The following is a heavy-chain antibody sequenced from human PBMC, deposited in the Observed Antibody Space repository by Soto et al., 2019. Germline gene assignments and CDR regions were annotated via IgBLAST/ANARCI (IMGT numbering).Heavy chain of an antibody. J-gene: IGHJ4*02. D-gene: IGHD2-8*01. Sequence: GGFLRLSCAASGFTLDNGMTWVRQAPGKGLGWISTIDYSGANTHYADSVKGRFTISRDKSRNTVALQMSNLRAEDTALYYCVSWVSAHFDNWGQGTLVTVSS. CDR3: VSWVSAHFDN. V-gene: IGHV3-23*01. CDR1: GFTLDNG. CDR2: IDYSGANT.